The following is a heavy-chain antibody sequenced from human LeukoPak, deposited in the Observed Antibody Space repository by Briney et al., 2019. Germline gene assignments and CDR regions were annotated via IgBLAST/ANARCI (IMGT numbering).Heavy chain of an antibody. J-gene: IGHJ5*02. CDR1: GGSISSGGYY. Sequence: PSETLSLTCTVSGGSISSGGYYWSWIRQHPGKGLEWIGYIYYSGSTYYNPSLKSRVTISVDTSKNQFSLRLSSVTAADTAVYYCARRSGYDYENWFDPWGQGTLVTVSS. V-gene: IGHV4-31*03. D-gene: IGHD5-12*01. CDR3: ARRSGYDYENWFDP. CDR2: IYYSGST.